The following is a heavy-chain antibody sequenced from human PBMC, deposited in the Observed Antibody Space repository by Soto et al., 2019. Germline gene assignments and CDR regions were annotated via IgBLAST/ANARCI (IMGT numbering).Heavy chain of an antibody. J-gene: IGHJ5*02. CDR2: IYYGGSI. CDR1: GGSISSGY. Sequence: PSETLSLTCSVSGGSISSGYWTWIRQPPGKGLEWIGYIYYGGSINYNPSLKSRVIISVDTAKNQFSLRLSSVSAADTAVYYCTGAYYDVSGYSLXPWGQGTSVTVSS. V-gene: IGHV4-59*01. D-gene: IGHD3-22*01. CDR3: TGAYYDVSGYSLXP.